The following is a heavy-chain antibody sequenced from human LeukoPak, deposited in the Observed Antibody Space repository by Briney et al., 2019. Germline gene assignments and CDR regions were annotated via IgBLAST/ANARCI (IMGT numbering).Heavy chain of an antibody. V-gene: IGHV4-34*01. Sequence: SETLSLTCAVYGGSFSGYYWSWIRQPPGKGLEWIGEINHSGSTNYNPSLKSRVTISVDTSKNQFSLKLSSVTAADTAVYYCARATVTRYYFDYCGQGTLVTVSS. CDR1: GGSFSGYY. J-gene: IGHJ4*02. D-gene: IGHD4-17*01. CDR3: ARATVTRYYFDY. CDR2: INHSGST.